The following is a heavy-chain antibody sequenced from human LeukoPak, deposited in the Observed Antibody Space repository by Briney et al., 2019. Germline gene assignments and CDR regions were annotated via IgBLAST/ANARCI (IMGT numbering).Heavy chain of an antibody. CDR3: ARAFGSGSQVINYFDF. Sequence: GGSLRLSCAASGLTFITSWMHWVPQAPGKGLWWVSSFNSVGSTTTYADSVKGRFTISRDNAKNMVYLQMNSLRAEDTAVYYCARAFGSGSQVINYFDFWGQGTLVTVSS. V-gene: IGHV3-74*01. J-gene: IGHJ4*02. CDR2: FNSVGSTT. CDR1: GLTFITSW. D-gene: IGHD3-10*01.